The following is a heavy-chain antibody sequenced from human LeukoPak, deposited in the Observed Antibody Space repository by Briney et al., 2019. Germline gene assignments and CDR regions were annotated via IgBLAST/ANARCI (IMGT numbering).Heavy chain of an antibody. V-gene: IGHV3-23*01. Sequence: GGSLRLSCAASGFTFSSYEMNWVRQAPGKGLEWVSTIVGSGKSANYADSVKGRFTISRDNSKNTVYLQMSSLRAEDTAVYYCAKDRVTLKVIAPPDGFDVWGQGTVVTVSS. CDR1: GFTFSSYE. CDR3: AKDRVTLKVIAPPDGFDV. J-gene: IGHJ3*01. CDR2: IVGSGKSA. D-gene: IGHD2-21*02.